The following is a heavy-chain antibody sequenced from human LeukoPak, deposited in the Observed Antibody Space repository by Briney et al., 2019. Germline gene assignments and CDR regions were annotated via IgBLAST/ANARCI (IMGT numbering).Heavy chain of an antibody. CDR1: GGSLSSGGYY. J-gene: IGHJ5*02. V-gene: IGHV4-31*03. D-gene: IGHD3-3*02. CDR2: IYYSGST. Sequence: SQTLSLTCTVSGGSLSSGGYYWSWIRQHPGKGLEWIGYIYYSGSTYYNPSLKSRVTISVDTSKNQFSLKLSSVTAADTAVYYCARRVISEFSIDKGNWLDPWGQGTLITVSS. CDR3: ARRVISEFSIDKGNWLDP.